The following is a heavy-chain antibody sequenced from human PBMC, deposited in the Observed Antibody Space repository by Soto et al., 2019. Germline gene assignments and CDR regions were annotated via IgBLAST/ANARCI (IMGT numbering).Heavy chain of an antibody. J-gene: IGHJ3*01. CDR3: AKAVKYYDSTGYDAFAV. CDR1: GDSISSYF. CDR2: MFHSGRT. V-gene: IGHV4-59*01. D-gene: IGHD3-22*01. Sequence: SETLSLTCTVSGDSISSYFWTWIRQPPGKALEWIGYMFHSGRTNYNPSLTSRVTMSADTSNNQFSLTLTSVTAADTAVYYCAKAVKYYDSTGYDAFAVWGQGIMVT.